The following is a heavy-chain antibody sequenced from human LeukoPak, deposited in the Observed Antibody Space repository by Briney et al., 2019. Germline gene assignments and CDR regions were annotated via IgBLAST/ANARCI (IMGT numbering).Heavy chain of an antibody. CDR2: TNWNGGST. D-gene: IGHD2-15*01. CDR3: ARRSAGRGANAFDI. CDR1: GFTLDDYG. J-gene: IGHJ3*02. Sequence: GSLRLSCAASGFTLDDYGMSWVRQAPGKGLEWFSGTNWNGGSTGYADSVKGRFTISRDNAKNSLYLQMNSLRAEDTALYYCARRSAGRGANAFDIWGQGTMVTVSS. V-gene: IGHV3-20*04.